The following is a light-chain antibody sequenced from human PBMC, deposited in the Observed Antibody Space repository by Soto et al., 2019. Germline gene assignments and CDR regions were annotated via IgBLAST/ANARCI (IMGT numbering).Light chain of an antibody. CDR1: QGISSY. CDR2: AAS. V-gene: IGKV1-8*01. CDR3: QQSYSNPNT. Sequence: AIRMTQSPASFSASTGDRVTITCRARQGISSYLAWYQQKPGKAPKLLIYAASTLQSGVPSRFSGSGSGTDFTLTISSLQPEDFETYYCQQSYSNPNTFGQGTRLEIK. J-gene: IGKJ5*01.